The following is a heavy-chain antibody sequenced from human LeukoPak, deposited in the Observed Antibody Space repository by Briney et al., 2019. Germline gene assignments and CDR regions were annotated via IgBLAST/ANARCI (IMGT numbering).Heavy chain of an antibody. J-gene: IGHJ4*02. Sequence: PGGSLRLSCAASGFTVSSNYMSWVRQAPGKGLEWVSAISGSGGSTYYADSVKGRFTISRDNSKNTLYLQMNSLRAEDTAVYYCAKDPEYQPADYWGQGTLVTVSS. CDR2: ISGSGGST. V-gene: IGHV3-23*01. CDR1: GFTVSSNY. CDR3: AKDPEYQPADY. D-gene: IGHD2-2*01.